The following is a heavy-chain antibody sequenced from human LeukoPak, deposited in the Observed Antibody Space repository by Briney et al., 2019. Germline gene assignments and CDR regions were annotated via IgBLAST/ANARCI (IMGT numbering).Heavy chain of an antibody. D-gene: IGHD5-18*01. V-gene: IGHV3-74*03. CDR2: INEDGSTT. Sequence: GGSLRLSCAASGFSFSRYWMHWVRHSPGKGLVWVSRINEDGSTTTYADSVKGRFTISRDNARNTLYLQMNSLRAEDTAVYYCTSDTVDTALGIDFWGQGTLVTVSS. J-gene: IGHJ4*02. CDR1: GFSFSRYW. CDR3: TSDTVDTALGIDF.